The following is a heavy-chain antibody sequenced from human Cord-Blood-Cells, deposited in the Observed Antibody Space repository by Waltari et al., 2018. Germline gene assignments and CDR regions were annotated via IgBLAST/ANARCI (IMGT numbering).Heavy chain of an antibody. CDR3: ARGPYTAMVDY. CDR1: GGPFSSYA. D-gene: IGHD5-18*01. J-gene: IGHJ4*02. CDR2: IIPIFGTA. V-gene: IGHV1-69*06. Sequence: QVQLVQSGAEVKKPGSAVMVSRKACGGPFSSYAISWVRQAPGQGLEWMGGIIPIFGTANYAQKFQGRVTITADKSTSTAYMELSSLRSEDTAVYYCARGPYTAMVDYWGQGTLVTVSS.